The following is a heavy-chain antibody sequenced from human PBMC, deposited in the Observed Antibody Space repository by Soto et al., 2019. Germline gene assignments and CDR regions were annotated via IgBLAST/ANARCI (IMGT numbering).Heavy chain of an antibody. Sequence: ASVKVSCKASGYTFTSHGISWVRQAPGQGLEWMGWISAYSGNTNYAQKLQGRVTMTTDTSTSTAYMELRSLRSDDTAVYYCARDQIWRYYYDSSGYYSFDYWGQGTRVTVSS. CDR2: ISAYSGNT. J-gene: IGHJ4*02. V-gene: IGHV1-18*01. D-gene: IGHD3-22*01. CDR1: GYTFTSHG. CDR3: ARDQIWRYYYDSSGYYSFDY.